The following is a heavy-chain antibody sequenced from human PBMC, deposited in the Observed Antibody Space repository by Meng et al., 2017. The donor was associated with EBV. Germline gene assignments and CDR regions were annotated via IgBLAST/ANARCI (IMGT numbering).Heavy chain of an antibody. J-gene: IGHJ2*01. Sequence: QGQLVQSGAEVKKPGASVRVPCTASGYTFTRYGISWVRQAPGQGLEWMGWITPYNDNTKVAQRFQDRVTLTADRSTNTVFMELRNLKSDDTAVYYCARDSSTVDRYLDIWGRGTLVTVSS. V-gene: IGHV1-18*01. CDR2: ITPYNDNT. CDR3: ARDSSTVDRYLDI. D-gene: IGHD4-17*01. CDR1: GYTFTRYG.